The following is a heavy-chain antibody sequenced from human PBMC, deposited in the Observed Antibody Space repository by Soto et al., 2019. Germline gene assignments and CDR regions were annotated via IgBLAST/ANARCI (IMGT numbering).Heavy chain of an antibody. CDR1: GGTFNSYA. J-gene: IGHJ4*02. CDR3: ARGHEEYYYDSSGYYYLNFDC. Sequence: QVQVVQSGAEVKKPGSSVKVSCKASGGTFNSYAISWVRQAPGQGLEWMGGIIPILGRPSYAQKFQGRVTITADEPASTVYMELSSLRSEDTAVYYCARGHEEYYYDSSGYYYLNFDCWGQGALVTVSS. V-gene: IGHV1-69*11. D-gene: IGHD3-22*01. CDR2: IIPILGRP.